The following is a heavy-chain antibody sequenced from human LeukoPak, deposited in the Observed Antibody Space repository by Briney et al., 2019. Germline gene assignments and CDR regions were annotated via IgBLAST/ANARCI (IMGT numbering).Heavy chain of an antibody. D-gene: IGHD5-24*01. CDR2: ISGSSAST. CDR1: GFTFSSYA. V-gene: IGHV3-23*01. CDR3: ARSRDGYKRFDS. Sequence: PGGSLRLSCAASGFTFSSYAMSWVRQAPGKGLEWVSAISGSSASTYYAESVKGRFTISRDNSENTLYLQMNSLRAEDTAVYFCARSRDGYKRFDSWGQGTLVTISS. J-gene: IGHJ4*02.